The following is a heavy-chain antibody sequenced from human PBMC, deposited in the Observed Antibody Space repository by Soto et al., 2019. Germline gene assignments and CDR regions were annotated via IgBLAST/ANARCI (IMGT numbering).Heavy chain of an antibody. D-gene: IGHD3-3*01. CDR2: ISAYNGNT. V-gene: IGHV1-18*01. J-gene: IGHJ5*02. Sequence: ASVKVSCKASGYTFTSYGISWVRQAPGQGLEWMGWISAYNGNTNYAQKLQGRVTMTTDTSTSTAYMELRSLRSDDTAVYYCARDRMPYDFWSGNNWFDPWGQGTLVTVSS. CDR1: GYTFTSYG. CDR3: ARDRMPYDFWSGNNWFDP.